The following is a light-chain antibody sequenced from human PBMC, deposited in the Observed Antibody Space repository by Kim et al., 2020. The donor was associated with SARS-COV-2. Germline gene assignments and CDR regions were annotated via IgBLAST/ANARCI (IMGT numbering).Light chain of an antibody. CDR1: QSVSSTY. J-gene: IGKJ1*01. Sequence: SPGERATLSGRARQSVSSTYLAWYQQKPGQAPRLLIYGASSRATGIPDRFSGSGSGTDFTLTISRLEPEDFAVYYCQECGSSPWTFGQGTKVDIK. CDR2: GAS. CDR3: QECGSSPWT. V-gene: IGKV3-20*01.